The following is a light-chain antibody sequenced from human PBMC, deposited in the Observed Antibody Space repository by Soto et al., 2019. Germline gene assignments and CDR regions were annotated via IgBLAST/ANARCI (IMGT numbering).Light chain of an antibody. CDR2: GAS. J-gene: IGKJ1*01. Sequence: EIVMTHSPATLSVSPGERATLSCRASQSVSSYLAWYQQRPGQAPRLLIYGASSRATGVPDRFSGSGSGTDYSLTISRLEPEDFAVYYCQQYNNSPWTFGQGTKVDIK. CDR1: QSVSSY. V-gene: IGKV3D-15*01. CDR3: QQYNNSPWT.